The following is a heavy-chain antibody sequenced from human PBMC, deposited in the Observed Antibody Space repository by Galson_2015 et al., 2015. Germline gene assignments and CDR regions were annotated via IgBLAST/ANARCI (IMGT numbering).Heavy chain of an antibody. Sequence: SLRLSCAASGFTFSSYWLHWVRQAPGKGLVWVSRINSDGSSTSYADSVKGRFTISRDNAKNTVYLQMNSLRAEDTAVYYCVSGYSYGRLAYSGQGTLVTVSS. CDR1: GFTFSSYW. J-gene: IGHJ4*02. CDR2: INSDGSST. CDR3: VSGYSYGRLAY. V-gene: IGHV3-74*01. D-gene: IGHD5-18*01.